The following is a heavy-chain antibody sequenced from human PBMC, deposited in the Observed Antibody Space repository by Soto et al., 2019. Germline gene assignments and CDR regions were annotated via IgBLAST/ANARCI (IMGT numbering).Heavy chain of an antibody. J-gene: IGHJ4*02. D-gene: IGHD2-21*01. CDR3: AKDQGVVPLYFDY. CDR2: ISGSGGST. V-gene: IGHV3-23*01. CDR1: GFTFSSYA. Sequence: EVQLLESGGGLVQPGGSLRLSCAASGFTFSSYAMSWVRQAPGKGLEWVSAISGSGGSTYYADSVKGRFTISRDNSKNTLYLQMNSLRAEDTAGYYCAKDQGVVPLYFDYWGQGTLVTVSS.